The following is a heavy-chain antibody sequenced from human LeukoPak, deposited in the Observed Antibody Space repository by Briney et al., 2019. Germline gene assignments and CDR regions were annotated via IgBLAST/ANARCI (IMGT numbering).Heavy chain of an antibody. D-gene: IGHD1-26*01. Sequence: ASVKVSCKASGYTFTGYYMHWVRQAPGQGLEWMGWINPNSGGTNYAQKFQGRVTMTRDTSISTAYMELSRLRSDDTAVYYCARGPSRIVGATPNDYWGQGTLVTVSS. CDR3: ARGPSRIVGATPNDY. J-gene: IGHJ4*02. V-gene: IGHV1-2*02. CDR1: GYTFTGYY. CDR2: INPNSGGT.